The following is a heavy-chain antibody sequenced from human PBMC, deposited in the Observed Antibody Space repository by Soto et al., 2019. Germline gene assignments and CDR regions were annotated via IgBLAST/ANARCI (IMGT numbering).Heavy chain of an antibody. CDR3: ARERRYCSGGSCYSGFWFDP. CDR1: GGSFSGYY. J-gene: IGHJ5*02. D-gene: IGHD2-15*01. Sequence: PSETLSLTCAVYGGSFSGYYWSWIRQPPGKGLEWIGEINHSGSTNYNPSLKSRVTISVDTSKNQFSLKLSSVTAADTAVYYCARERRYCSGGSCYSGFWFDPWGQGTLVTVSS. V-gene: IGHV4-34*01. CDR2: INHSGST.